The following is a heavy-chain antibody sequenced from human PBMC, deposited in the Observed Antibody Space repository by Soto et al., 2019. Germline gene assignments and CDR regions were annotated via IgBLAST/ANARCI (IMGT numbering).Heavy chain of an antibody. CDR1: GGSFSGYY. J-gene: IGHJ5*02. V-gene: IGHV4-34*01. D-gene: IGHD3-10*01. CDR2: INHSGST. Sequence: PSETLSLTCAVYGGSFSGYYWSWIRQPPGKGLEWIGEINHSGSTNYNPSLKSRVTISVDTSKNQFSLKLSSVTAADTAVYYCARGKNYYGSGIYYKLYNWFDPSGQGILLSVSS. CDR3: ARGKNYYGSGIYYKLYNWFDP.